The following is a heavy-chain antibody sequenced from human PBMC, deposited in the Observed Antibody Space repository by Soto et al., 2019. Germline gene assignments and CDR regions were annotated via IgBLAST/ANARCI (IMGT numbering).Heavy chain of an antibody. D-gene: IGHD1-26*01. CDR3: ARGGSLYWYFDL. Sequence: ASVKVSCKASGYTSNNYAMHWVRQAPGQGLEWMGCINAGNGNTEYSQKFQGRVTITRDTSASTAYMELSSLRSEDTAVYYCARGGSLYWYFDLWCRGTLVTAPQ. J-gene: IGHJ2*01. CDR1: GYTSNNYA. V-gene: IGHV1-3*01. CDR2: INAGNGNT.